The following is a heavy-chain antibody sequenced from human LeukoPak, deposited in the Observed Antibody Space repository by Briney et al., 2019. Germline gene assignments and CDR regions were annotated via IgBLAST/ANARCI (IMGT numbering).Heavy chain of an antibody. CDR1: GFTLHDYY. V-gene: IGHV3-11*01. D-gene: IGHD6-19*01. CDR3: ARETVAGTFDS. Sequence: PGWSLRLSCAASGFTLHDYYMSWIRQAPGKGLEWVSDIGSSDNIKSNADSLKGRFTISSDIATNSLFLQMNSLRAEDTACYYCARETVAGTFDSWGQGALVTVSS. J-gene: IGHJ4*02. CDR2: IGSSDNIK.